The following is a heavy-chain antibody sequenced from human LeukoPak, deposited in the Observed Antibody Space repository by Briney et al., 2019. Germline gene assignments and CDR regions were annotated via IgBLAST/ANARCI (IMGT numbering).Heavy chain of an antibody. CDR1: GFIFSSSE. CDR3: ARSTPSDFYFDY. CDR2: ISGRDTI. V-gene: IGHV3-48*03. J-gene: IGHJ4*02. Sequence: GGSLRLSCAASGFIFSSSEMNWVRQPSGKGLEWVSYISGRDTIYYADSVKGRFTISRDNAKNSLYLQMSNLRAEDTAVYYCARSTPSDFYFDYWGQGALVTVSS. D-gene: IGHD2-2*01.